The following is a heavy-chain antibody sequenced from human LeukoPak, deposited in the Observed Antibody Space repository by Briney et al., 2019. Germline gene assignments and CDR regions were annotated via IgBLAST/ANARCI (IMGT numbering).Heavy chain of an antibody. J-gene: IGHJ4*02. CDR1: GFTFSRYY. D-gene: IGHD3-22*01. CDR2: ITGDGSFT. Sequence: GGSLRLSCAASGFTFSRYYMHWVRQPAGKGLVWVSRITGDGSFTDYADSVKGRFTISRDNAKNTLYLHINSLRVEDTAVYYCAREGYSDTSGFYYWGQGTLVTVSS. CDR3: AREGYSDTSGFYY. V-gene: IGHV3-74*01.